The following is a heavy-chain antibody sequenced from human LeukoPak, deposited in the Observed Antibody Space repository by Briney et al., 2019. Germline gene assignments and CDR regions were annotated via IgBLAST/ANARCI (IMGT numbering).Heavy chain of an antibody. J-gene: IGHJ4*02. CDR3: ARDRGWISDS. CDR2: TEGTGTII. D-gene: IGHD2-2*03. Sequence: GASLRLSCAASGFPFRNYNRFWARQAPGKGLEWISFTEGTGTIIHYADSVKGRFTTSRDNDKNSLYLQMNSLTVEDTAIYYCARDRGWISDSWGQGTLVTVSS. CDR1: GFPFRNYN. V-gene: IGHV3-48*03.